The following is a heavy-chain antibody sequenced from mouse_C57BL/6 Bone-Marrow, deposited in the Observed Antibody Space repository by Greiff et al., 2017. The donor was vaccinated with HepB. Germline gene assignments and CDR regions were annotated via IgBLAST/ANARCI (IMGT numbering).Heavy chain of an antibody. CDR2: ISSSGST. D-gene: IGHD1-1*01. CDR3: ARGGFSTTEDYYAMDY. CDR1: GYSITNGNHW. J-gene: IGHJ4*01. Sequence: EVKLVESGPALVKPSQTVSLTCTVTGYSITNGNHWWNWIRQVSGSKLEWIGYISSSGSTDSNPSHKSRISITRDTSKNQLFLQLNSVTTEDRATYYCARGGFSTTEDYYAMDYWGQGTSVTVSS. V-gene: IGHV3-4*01.